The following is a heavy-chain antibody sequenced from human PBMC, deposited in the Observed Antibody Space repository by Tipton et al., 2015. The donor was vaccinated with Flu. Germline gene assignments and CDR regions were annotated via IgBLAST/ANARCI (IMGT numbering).Heavy chain of an antibody. CDR3: AKEVSEWELLGYFDY. J-gene: IGHJ4*02. V-gene: IGHV3-23*01. CDR2: ISGSGGST. Sequence: SLRLSCAASGFTFSSYAMSWVRQAPGKGLEWVSAISGSGGSTYYADSVKGRFTISRDNSKNTLYLQMNSLRAEDPAVYYCAKEVSEWELLGYFDYWGQGTLVTVSS. CDR1: GFTFSSYA. D-gene: IGHD1-26*01.